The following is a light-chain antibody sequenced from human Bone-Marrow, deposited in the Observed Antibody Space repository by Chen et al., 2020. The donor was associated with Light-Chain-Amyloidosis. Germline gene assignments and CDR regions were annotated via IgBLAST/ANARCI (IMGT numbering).Light chain of an antibody. J-gene: IGLJ1*01. CDR3: SSYTKTNTLV. V-gene: IGLV2-14*01. CDR2: EVT. Sequence: QSALTQPASVSGSPGQSITISCTGTSIDVSGDNHVSWYQQHPDKALKLMIYEVTNRPSWVPDRLSGSKSDNTASLTMSGLQPEDEADYFCSSYTKTNTLVFGSGTRVTVL. CDR1: SIDVSGDNH.